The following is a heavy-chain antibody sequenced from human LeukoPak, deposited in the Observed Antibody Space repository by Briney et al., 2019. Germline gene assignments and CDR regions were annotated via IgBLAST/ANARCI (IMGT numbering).Heavy chain of an antibody. CDR2: MNPNSGNT. V-gene: IGHV1-8*01. Sequence: GASVNVSCKASGYTFTSYDINWVRQATGQGLEWMGWMNPNSGNTGYAQEVQGRVTMTRNTSISTAYMELSSLSSEDTAVYSCARTAIVTPRRPTPIAARPRGPFGYWGQGTLVTVSS. CDR1: GYTFTSYD. D-gene: IGHD6-6*01. J-gene: IGHJ4*02. CDR3: ARTAIVTPRRPTPIAARPRGPFGY.